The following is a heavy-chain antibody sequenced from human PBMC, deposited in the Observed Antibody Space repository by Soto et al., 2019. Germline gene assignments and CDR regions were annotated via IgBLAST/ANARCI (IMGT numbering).Heavy chain of an antibody. J-gene: IGHJ5*02. V-gene: IGHV3-23*01. Sequence: GGSLRLSCAASGFSFSSYAMVWVRQAPGKGLEWVSVISARGGSSYFADSVKGRFTISRDNSKNVLSLEMNSLRAEDTAIYFCAKGSIEYSASVDTWGQGTLVLVSS. D-gene: IGHD5-12*01. CDR1: GFSFSSYA. CDR3: AKGSIEYSASVDT. CDR2: ISARGGSS.